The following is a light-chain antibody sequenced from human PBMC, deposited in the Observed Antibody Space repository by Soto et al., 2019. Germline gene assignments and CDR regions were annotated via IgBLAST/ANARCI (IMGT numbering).Light chain of an antibody. CDR3: QQLNIYPLT. Sequence: IVLTQSPGTLSLSPGESATLSCRASQTVTDSYLAWYQQTPGQAPRLLIYGTSNRAAGVPNRFRGAGSGTDFTLTISRLEPEDFAVYYCQQLNIYPLTFGPGTRVDIK. CDR1: QTVTDSY. CDR2: GTS. V-gene: IGKV3-20*01. J-gene: IGKJ3*01.